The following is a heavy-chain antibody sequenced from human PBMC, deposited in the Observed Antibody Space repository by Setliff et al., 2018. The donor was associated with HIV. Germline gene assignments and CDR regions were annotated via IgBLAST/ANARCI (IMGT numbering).Heavy chain of an antibody. Sequence: SETLSLTCTVSGGSISSYYWSVFRQPPGKGLEWIGYITDSGNTNYNPSLRRRVTISADTSKNQVSLRLRSVTAADTAVYYCARETQQSYNIVTGYNYYYGIDVWGQGTTVTVSS. V-gene: IGHV4-59*01. D-gene: IGHD3-9*01. CDR1: GGSISSYY. CDR3: ARETQQSYNIVTGYNYYYGIDV. J-gene: IGHJ6*02. CDR2: ITDSGNT.